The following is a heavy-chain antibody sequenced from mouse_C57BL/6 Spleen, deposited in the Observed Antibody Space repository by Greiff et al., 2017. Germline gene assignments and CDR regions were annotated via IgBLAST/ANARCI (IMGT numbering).Heavy chain of an antibody. V-gene: IGHV1-9*01. CDR1: GYTFTGYW. Sequence: VQLQESGAELMKPGASVKLSCKATGYTFTGYWIEWVKQRPGHGLEWIGEILPGSGSTNYHEKFNGKATFAADTSSNAAYMQLSSLTTEDAAIYYGARRAYGTPFDYWGQGTLVTVSA. D-gene: IGHD1-1*01. J-gene: IGHJ3*01. CDR2: ILPGSGST. CDR3: ARRAYGTPFDY.